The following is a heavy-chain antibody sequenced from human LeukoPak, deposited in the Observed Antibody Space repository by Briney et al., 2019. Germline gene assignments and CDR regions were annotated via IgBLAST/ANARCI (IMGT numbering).Heavy chain of an antibody. CDR3: AREYCTNGVCYWVNDAFDI. D-gene: IGHD2-8*01. V-gene: IGHV3-48*01. J-gene: IGHJ3*02. Sequence: GGSLRLSCTASGFTFSSYSMNWVRQAPGKGLEWVSYMSSIGTIYYADSVKGRFTISRDNAKNSLYLQMNSLRAEDTAVYYCAREYCTNGVCYWVNDAFDIWGQGTMVTVSS. CDR1: GFTFSSYS. CDR2: MSSIGTI.